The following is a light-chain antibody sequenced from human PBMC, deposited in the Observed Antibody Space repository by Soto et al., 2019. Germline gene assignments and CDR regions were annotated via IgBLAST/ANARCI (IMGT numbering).Light chain of an antibody. CDR2: AAS. CDR3: QQSFSTPPGAWT. Sequence: DIQMTQSPSSLSASIGDRVTITCRTSQSISTYLNWYQLKPGKTPKLLIYAASTLQSGVPSRFSGSGSGTDFTLTISSLQPEDFATYYCQQSFSTPPGAWTFGQGTRVDIE. CDR1: QSISTY. J-gene: IGKJ1*01. V-gene: IGKV1-39*01.